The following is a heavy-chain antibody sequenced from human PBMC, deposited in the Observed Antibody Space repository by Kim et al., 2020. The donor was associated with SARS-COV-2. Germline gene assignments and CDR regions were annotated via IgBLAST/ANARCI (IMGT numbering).Heavy chain of an antibody. CDR1: GYTLTELS. Sequence: ASVKVSCKVSGYTLTELSMHWVRQAPGKGLEWMGGFDPEDGETIYAQKFQGRVTMTEDTSTDTAYMELSSLRSEDTAVYYCATGPAPTTVTYNWFDPWGQGTLVTVSS. CDR2: FDPEDGET. V-gene: IGHV1-24*01. D-gene: IGHD4-4*01. J-gene: IGHJ5*02. CDR3: ATGPAPTTVTYNWFDP.